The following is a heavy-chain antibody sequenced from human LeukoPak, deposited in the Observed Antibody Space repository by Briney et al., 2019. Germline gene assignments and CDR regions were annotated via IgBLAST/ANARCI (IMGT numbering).Heavy chain of an antibody. Sequence: PGRSLRLSCAASGFTFDDYAMHWVRQAPGKGLEWVSGISWNSGSIGYADSVKGRFTISRDNAKNSLYLQMNSLRAEDTALYYCAKDILSGSYHYFDYWGQGTLVTVSS. CDR1: GFTFDDYA. CDR2: ISWNSGSI. D-gene: IGHD1-26*01. CDR3: AKDILSGSYHYFDY. V-gene: IGHV3-9*01. J-gene: IGHJ4*02.